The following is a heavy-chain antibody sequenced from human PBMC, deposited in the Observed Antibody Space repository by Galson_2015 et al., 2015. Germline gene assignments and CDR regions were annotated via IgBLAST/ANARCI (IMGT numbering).Heavy chain of an antibody. CDR1: GFTFSSYS. V-gene: IGHV3-48*01. CDR2: ISSSSSTI. D-gene: IGHD2-21*02. J-gene: IGHJ6*02. CDR3: ASAYCGGDYYSGPYYYGMDV. Sequence: SLRLSCAASGFTFSSYSMNWVRQAPGKGLEWVSYISSSSSTIYYADSVKGRFTISRDNAKNSLYLQMNSLRAGDTAVYNCASAYCGGDYYSGPYYYGMDVWGQGTTVTVSS.